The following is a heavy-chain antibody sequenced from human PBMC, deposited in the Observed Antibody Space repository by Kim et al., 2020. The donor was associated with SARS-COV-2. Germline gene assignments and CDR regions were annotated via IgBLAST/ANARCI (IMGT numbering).Heavy chain of an antibody. D-gene: IGHD6-19*01. J-gene: IGHJ4*02. CDR1: GFTFSSYA. V-gene: IGHV3-23*01. CDR3: AKGVGAVADPELDY. CDR2: ISGSGGST. Sequence: GGSLRLSCAASGFTFSSYAMSWVRQAPGKGLEWVSTISGSGGSTYYADSVKGRFTISRDNSKNTLYLQMNSLRAEDTAVYYCAKGVGAVADPELDYWGQGTLVTVSS.